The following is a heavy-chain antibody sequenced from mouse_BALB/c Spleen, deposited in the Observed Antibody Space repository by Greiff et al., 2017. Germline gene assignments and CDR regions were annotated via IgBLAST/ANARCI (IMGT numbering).Heavy chain of an antibody. D-gene: IGHD2-10*01. J-gene: IGHJ2*01. Sequence: QVTLKESGPGILQPSQTLSLTCSFSGFSLSTSGMGVSWIRQPSGKGLEWLAHIYWDDDKRYNPSLKSRLTISKDTSSNQVFLKITSVDTADTATYYCARRAYYGTFDYWGQGTTLTVSS. CDR1: GFSLSTSGMG. CDR2: IYWDDDK. V-gene: IGHV8-12*01. CDR3: ARRAYYGTFDY.